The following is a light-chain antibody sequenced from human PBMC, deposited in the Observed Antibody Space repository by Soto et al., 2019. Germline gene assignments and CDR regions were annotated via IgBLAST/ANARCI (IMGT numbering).Light chain of an antibody. J-gene: IGKJ1*01. CDR2: GSS. CDR1: QRISTY. CDR3: QQSHSTPRT. Sequence: DIQMTQSPSSLSASVGDRVTITCRASQRISTYLNWYQQRPGKAPKVLIYGSSSLQSGFPSRFSGSGSGTDFTLTINSLQPEDSATYYCQQSHSTPRTFGQGTKVEVK. V-gene: IGKV1-39*01.